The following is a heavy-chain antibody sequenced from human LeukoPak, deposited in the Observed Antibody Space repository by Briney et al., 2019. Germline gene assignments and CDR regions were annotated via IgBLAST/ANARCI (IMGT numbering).Heavy chain of an antibody. V-gene: IGHV3-11*01. D-gene: IGHD4-23*01. Sequence: GGSLRLFCAASGFTFSDCYMSWVRQAPGKGLEWVSYIGPSGETIYADSVKGRFTISRDNAKDSLYLQMNSLRAEDTAIYYCARGPYGGNFDYWGQGTLVSVSS. CDR1: GFTFSDCY. CDR3: ARGPYGGNFDY. J-gene: IGHJ4*02. CDR2: IGPSGETI.